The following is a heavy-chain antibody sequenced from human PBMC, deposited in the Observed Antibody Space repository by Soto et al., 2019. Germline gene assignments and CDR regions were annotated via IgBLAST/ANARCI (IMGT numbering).Heavy chain of an antibody. CDR3: ARGGAAAGRGSGMDV. D-gene: IGHD6-13*01. CDR2: LSGSGGST. V-gene: IGHV3-23*01. CDR1: GFSFTTYA. Sequence: GGSLRLSCAASGFSFTTYAMNWVRQAPGKGLEWVSGLSGSGGSTYYADSVKGRFTISRDNSKNTLYLQMDSLRAEDTAVYYCARGGAAAGRGSGMDVWGQGTTVTVSS. J-gene: IGHJ6*02.